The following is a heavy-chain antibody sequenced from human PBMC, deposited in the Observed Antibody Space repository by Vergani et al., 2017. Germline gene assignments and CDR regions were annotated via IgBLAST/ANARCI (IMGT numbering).Heavy chain of an antibody. CDR3: AKDLSHNDYFDY. J-gene: IGHJ4*02. Sequence: EVQLLESGGGLVQPGGSLRLSCEASGFSFPGYAMSWVRQAPGKGLEWVSAISGSGGSTYYADSVKGRFTISRDNSKNTLYLQMNSLRAEDTAVYYCAKDLSHNDYFDYWGQGTLVTVSS. CDR2: ISGSGGST. D-gene: IGHD1-1*01. V-gene: IGHV3-23*01. CDR1: GFSFPGYA.